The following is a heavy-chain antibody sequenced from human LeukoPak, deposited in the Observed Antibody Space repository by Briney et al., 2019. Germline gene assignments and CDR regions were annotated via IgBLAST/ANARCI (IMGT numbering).Heavy chain of an antibody. Sequence: PGGSLRLSCAASGFTLSSHWMSWVRQAPGKGLEWVANIKQDGSEQYYADSVRGRSTISRDNAKNSLYLQMNSLTAEDTAIYYCARESAGGPDYWGQGTLVTVSS. CDR2: IKQDGSEQ. V-gene: IGHV3-7*05. CDR3: ARESAGGPDY. D-gene: IGHD6-19*01. CDR1: GFTLSSHW. J-gene: IGHJ4*02.